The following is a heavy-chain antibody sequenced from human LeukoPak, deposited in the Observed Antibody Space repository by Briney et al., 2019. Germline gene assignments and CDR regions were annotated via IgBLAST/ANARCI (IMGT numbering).Heavy chain of an antibody. CDR1: GFTFSSYS. Sequence: GGSLRLSCAASGFTFSSYSMNWVRQAPGKGLEWVSSISSSSSYIYYADSVKGRFTISRDNAKNSLYLQMNSLRSEDTAVYYCARVVGGRIAAADYWGQGTLVTVSS. V-gene: IGHV3-21*04. J-gene: IGHJ4*02. CDR3: ARVVGGRIAAADY. CDR2: ISSSSSYI. D-gene: IGHD6-13*01.